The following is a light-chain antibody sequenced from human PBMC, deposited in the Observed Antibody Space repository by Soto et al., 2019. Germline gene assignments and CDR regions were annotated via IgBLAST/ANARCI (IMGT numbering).Light chain of an antibody. V-gene: IGKV1-39*01. CDR2: AAS. Sequence: DIQMTQSPSSLSASVGDRVTITCRASQSISSYVNWYQQKPGTAPKLLIYAASSLQREVPSRFSGRGSGTDLALTISSLQPEDFATYYCQQSYSTPYTVGKGTKVDSK. J-gene: IGKJ2*01. CDR1: QSISSY. CDR3: QQSYSTPYT.